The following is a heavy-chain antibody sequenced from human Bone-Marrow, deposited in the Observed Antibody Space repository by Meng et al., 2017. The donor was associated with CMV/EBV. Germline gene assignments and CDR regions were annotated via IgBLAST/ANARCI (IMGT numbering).Heavy chain of an antibody. D-gene: IGHD2-2*01. Sequence: GGSLRLSCAASGFTFSSYSMNWVRQAPGKGLEWVSYINGGGRTIYYADSVKGRFTISRDNAKNSLYLQMNSLRAEDTAVYYCARLIPAAMYYYYGMDVWGQGTMVTVSS. V-gene: IGHV3-48*04. CDR1: GFTFSSYS. CDR3: ARLIPAAMYYYYGMDV. J-gene: IGHJ6*02. CDR2: INGGGRTI.